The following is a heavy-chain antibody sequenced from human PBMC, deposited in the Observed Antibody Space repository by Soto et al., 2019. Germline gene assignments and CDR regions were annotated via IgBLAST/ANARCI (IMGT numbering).Heavy chain of an antibody. D-gene: IGHD7-27*01. V-gene: IGHV4-31*03. CDR1: GGSISSGGYY. CDR2: IYYSGST. Sequence: SETLSLTCTVSGGSISSGGYYWSWIRQHPGKGLEWIGYIYYSGSTYYNPSLKSRVTISVDTSKNQFSLKLSSVTAADTAVYYCARDATHPGYYYGMDVWGQGTTVTVSS. CDR3: ARDATHPGYYYGMDV. J-gene: IGHJ6*02.